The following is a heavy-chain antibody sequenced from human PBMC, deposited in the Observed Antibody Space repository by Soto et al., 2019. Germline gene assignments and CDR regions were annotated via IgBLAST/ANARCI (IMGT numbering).Heavy chain of an antibody. V-gene: IGHV1-69*02. CDR1: GDTFAFYS. CDR3: ATSYGSGYRAFDY. CDR2: INPILSNS. D-gene: IGHD3-10*01. Sequence: QVQLVQSGAEVKRPGSSVKVSCKASGDTFAFYSINWVRQAPGLGLEWMGRINPILSNSNYAQRIQGRVTMTADKSTSTAYMVLNSLSSEDTAIYYCATSYGSGYRAFDYWGQGALVTVSS. J-gene: IGHJ4*02.